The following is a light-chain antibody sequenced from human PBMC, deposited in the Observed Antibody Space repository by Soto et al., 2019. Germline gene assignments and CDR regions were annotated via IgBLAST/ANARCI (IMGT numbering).Light chain of an antibody. CDR3: QQCYSTPQT. V-gene: IGKV4-1*01. J-gene: IGKJ2*01. CDR2: WAS. Sequence: DIVMTQSPDSLAVSLGERATINCKSSQSVLYSSNNKNYLAWYQQRPGQPPKLLISWASTRESGVPDRFSGSGSGTEFTLTISSLQAEDVAVYYCQQCYSTPQTFGQGTKLEIK. CDR1: QSVLYSSNNKNY.